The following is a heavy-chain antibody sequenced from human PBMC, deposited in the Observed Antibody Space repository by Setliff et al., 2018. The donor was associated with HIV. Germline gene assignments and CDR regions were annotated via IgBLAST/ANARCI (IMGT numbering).Heavy chain of an antibody. J-gene: IGHJ4*02. V-gene: IGHV4-38-2*01. CDR3: ARLIHTGLLYFDF. CDR1: GYSISSGYY. D-gene: IGHD2-8*02. CDR2: IYHSGST. Sequence: PSETLSLTCAVSGYSISSGYYWGWIRQPPGKGLEWIGSIYHSGSTYYNPSVESRVTMSLDTSRDQFSLNLRSVTAADTAVYFCARLIHTGLLYFDFWGLGTLVTVSS.